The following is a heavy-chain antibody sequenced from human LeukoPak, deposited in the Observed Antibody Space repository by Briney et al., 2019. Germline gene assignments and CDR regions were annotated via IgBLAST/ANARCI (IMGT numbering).Heavy chain of an antibody. V-gene: IGHV3-7*03. Sequence: SGGSLRLSCAASGFTFSSYWMSWVRQAPGKGLEWVANIKQDGSEKYYVDSVKGRFTISRDNSKNTLYLQMNSLRAEDTAVYYCATHTMIVPYYYYGMDVWGQGTTVTVSS. J-gene: IGHJ6*02. CDR1: GFTFSSYW. CDR2: IKQDGSEK. CDR3: ATHTMIVPYYYYGMDV. D-gene: IGHD3-22*01.